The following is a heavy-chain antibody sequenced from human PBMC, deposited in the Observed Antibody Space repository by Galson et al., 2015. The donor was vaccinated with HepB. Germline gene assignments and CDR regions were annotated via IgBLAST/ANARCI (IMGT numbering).Heavy chain of an antibody. Sequence: SLRLSCAASGFTFSSYEMNWVRQAPGKGLEWVSYISSSGSTIYYADSVKGRFTISRDNAKNSLYLQMNSLKAEDTAVYYCARVQGVYTTYNDYWGQGTLVTVSS. D-gene: IGHD2-8*01. CDR3: ARVQGVYTTYNDY. CDR2: ISSSGSTI. J-gene: IGHJ4*02. CDR1: GFTFSSYE. V-gene: IGHV3-48*03.